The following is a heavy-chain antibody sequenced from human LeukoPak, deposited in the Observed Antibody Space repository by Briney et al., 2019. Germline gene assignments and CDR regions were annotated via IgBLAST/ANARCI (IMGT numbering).Heavy chain of an antibody. D-gene: IGHD4-23*01. CDR2: MSGNNGKT. Sequence: ASVKVSCKASGYTFSSYGISWVRQATGQGLEWIEWMSGNNGKTNYAEKFQGRVTMTTDTSTRTVYMELRSLRSDDTAVYYCARDPDDYGGNTYYYGMDVWGQGTTVTVSS. CDR1: GYTFSSYG. CDR3: ARDPDDYGGNTYYYGMDV. J-gene: IGHJ6*02. V-gene: IGHV1-18*01.